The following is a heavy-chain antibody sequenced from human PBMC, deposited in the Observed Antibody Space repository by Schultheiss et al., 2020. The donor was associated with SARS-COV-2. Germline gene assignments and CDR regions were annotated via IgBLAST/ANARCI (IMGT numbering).Heavy chain of an antibody. CDR2: IIPIFGTA. D-gene: IGHD3-3*01. Sequence: SVKVSCKASGGTFISYAISWVRQAPGQGLEWMGGIIPIFGTANYAQKFQGRVTITADESTSTAYMELSSLRSEDTAVYYCASALDDFWSGSRFDYWGQGTLVTVSS. V-gene: IGHV1-69*13. J-gene: IGHJ4*02. CDR1: GGTFISYA. CDR3: ASALDDFWSGSRFDY.